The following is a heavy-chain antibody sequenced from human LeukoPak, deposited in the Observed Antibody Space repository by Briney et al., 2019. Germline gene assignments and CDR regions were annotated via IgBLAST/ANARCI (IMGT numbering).Heavy chain of an antibody. CDR1: GFTFSDHY. CDR3: ARSCGGDCYSSHRYYFDY. J-gene: IGHJ4*02. Sequence: AGGSLRLSCAASGFTFSDHYMDWVRQAPGEGLEWVGRSRNKANSYTTEYAASVKGRFTISRDASKDSLYLQMNSLKTEDTAVYYCARSCGGDCYSSHRYYFDYWGQGSLVTVSS. D-gene: IGHD2-21*02. CDR2: SRNKANSYTT. V-gene: IGHV3-72*01.